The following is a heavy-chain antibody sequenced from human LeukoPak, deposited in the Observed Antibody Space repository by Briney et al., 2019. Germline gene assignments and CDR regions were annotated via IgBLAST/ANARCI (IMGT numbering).Heavy chain of an antibody. V-gene: IGHV4-59*08. Sequence: SETLSLTCTVSGASLTNYYCRWIRQPPGKGLEWIGYIYSSGRTNYGPSLKSRFTISVNTSKNPFSLKLRSVPAAHTAVYYCARLYSGSGSFLVPFDYWGQGTLVTVSS. CDR1: GASLTNYY. J-gene: IGHJ4*02. D-gene: IGHD3-10*01. CDR3: ARLYSGSGSFLVPFDY. CDR2: IYSSGRT.